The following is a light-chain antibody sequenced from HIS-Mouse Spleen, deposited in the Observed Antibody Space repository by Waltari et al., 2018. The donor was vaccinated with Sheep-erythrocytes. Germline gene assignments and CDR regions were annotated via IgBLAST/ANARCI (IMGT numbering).Light chain of an antibody. CDR1: SSDFGCYNY. J-gene: IGLJ3*02. Sequence: QSALTQPASVSGSPGQSITISCTGTSSDFGCYNYVSWYQQHPGKAPKLMIYDVSNRPSGVSNRFSGSKSGNTASLTISGLQAEDEADYYCSSYAGSNNWVFGGGTKLTVL. CDR2: DVS. CDR3: SSYAGSNNWV. V-gene: IGLV2-14*03.